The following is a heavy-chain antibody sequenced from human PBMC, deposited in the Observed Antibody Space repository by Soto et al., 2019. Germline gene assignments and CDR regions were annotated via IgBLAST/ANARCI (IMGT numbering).Heavy chain of an antibody. CDR1: GFTFSSYG. D-gene: IGHD6-13*01. Sequence: PGGSLRLSCAASGFTFSSYGMHWVRQAPGKGLEWVAVIWYDGSNKYYADSVKGRFTISRDNSKNTLYLQMNSLRAEDTAVYYCARDPQQLEGFFDYWGQGTLVTVSS. CDR2: IWYDGSNK. V-gene: IGHV3-33*01. J-gene: IGHJ4*02. CDR3: ARDPQQLEGFFDY.